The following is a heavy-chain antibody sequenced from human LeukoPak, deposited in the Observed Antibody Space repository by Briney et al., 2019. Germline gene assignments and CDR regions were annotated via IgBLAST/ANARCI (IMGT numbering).Heavy chain of an antibody. CDR1: GFTFRSYG. CDR2: ISYDGTKK. V-gene: IGHV3-30*18. D-gene: IGHD2-21*02. CDR3: AKDLGVIVVVTAFDY. J-gene: IGHJ4*02. Sequence: PGGSLRLSCAASGFTFRSYGMHWVRQAPGKGLEWVALISYDGTKKYYADYVKGRFTISRDNSKNTVFLQMNSLRVEDTAVYYCAKDLGVIVVVTAFDYWGQGTLVTVSS.